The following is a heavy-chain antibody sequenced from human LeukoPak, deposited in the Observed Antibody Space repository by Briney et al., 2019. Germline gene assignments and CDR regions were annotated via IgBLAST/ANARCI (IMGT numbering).Heavy chain of an antibody. Sequence: ASVKVSCKASGYTFTSYYMHWVRQAPGQGLEWMGIINPSGGSTSYAQKFQGRVTMTRDTSTSTVYMELSSLRSEDTAVYYCAGHSAPPASGSPYCGGDCYPDYWGQGTLVTVSS. CDR1: GYTFTSYY. V-gene: IGHV1-46*01. CDR3: AGHSAPPASGSPYCGGDCYPDY. D-gene: IGHD2-21*02. CDR2: INPSGGST. J-gene: IGHJ4*02.